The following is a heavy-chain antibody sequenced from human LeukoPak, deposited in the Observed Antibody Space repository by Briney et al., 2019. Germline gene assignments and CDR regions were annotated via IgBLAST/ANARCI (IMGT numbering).Heavy chain of an antibody. V-gene: IGHV1-18*01. Sequence: ASVKVSCKASGYTFTSYGISWVRQAPGQGLEWMGWISAYNGNTNYAQKLQGRVTMTTDTSTSTAYMELRSLRSDDTAVYYCAREGVMTTVTTDENNWFDPWGQGTLVTVSS. CDR2: ISAYNGNT. CDR1: GYTFTSYG. J-gene: IGHJ5*02. D-gene: IGHD4-17*01. CDR3: AREGVMTTVTTDENNWFDP.